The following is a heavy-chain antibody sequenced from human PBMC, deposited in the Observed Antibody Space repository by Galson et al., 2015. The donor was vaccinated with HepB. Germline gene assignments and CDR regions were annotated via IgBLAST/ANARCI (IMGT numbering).Heavy chain of an antibody. CDR1: GFTFSDYG. D-gene: IGHD3-22*01. Sequence: FLRLSCAASGFTFSDYGMHWVRQAPGKGLEWVAVIWYDGRKYFYADSVRGRFTISRDNFKNTLHLQMNSLRDEDTAIYYCARVKYYETSEVLDYWGQGTLVSVSS. V-gene: IGHV3-33*01. CDR3: ARVKYYETSEVLDY. CDR2: IWYDGRKY. J-gene: IGHJ4*02.